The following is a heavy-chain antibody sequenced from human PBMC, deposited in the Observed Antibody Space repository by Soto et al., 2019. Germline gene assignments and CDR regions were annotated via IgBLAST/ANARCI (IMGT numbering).Heavy chain of an antibody. CDR2: SSGSGDYT. D-gene: IGHD6-13*01. Sequence: GGYPRLSCSASGFPSRNNCMDCVRQTPGKGLEWVSGSSGSGDYTYFADSVKGRFTISRDNSKNMLYLHMNNVRAEDTAVYFCAREVIADYFDYWGQGTLVTVSS. CDR1: GFPSRNNC. J-gene: IGHJ4*02. V-gene: IGHV3-23*01. CDR3: AREVIADYFDY.